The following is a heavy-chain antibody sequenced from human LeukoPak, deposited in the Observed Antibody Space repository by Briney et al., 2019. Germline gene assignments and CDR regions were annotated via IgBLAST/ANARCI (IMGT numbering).Heavy chain of an antibody. D-gene: IGHD2-2*01. CDR1: GYTFTSYY. V-gene: IGHV1-46*01. Sequence: ASVKVSCKASGYTFTSYYMHWVRQAPGQGLEWMGIINPSGGSTSYAQKFQGRVTMTRDTSTSTVYMELSSLRSEDTAVYYCARRTCSSTSCYPLRWDYWGQGTLVTVSS. CDR2: INPSGGST. CDR3: ARRTCSSTSCYPLRWDY. J-gene: IGHJ4*02.